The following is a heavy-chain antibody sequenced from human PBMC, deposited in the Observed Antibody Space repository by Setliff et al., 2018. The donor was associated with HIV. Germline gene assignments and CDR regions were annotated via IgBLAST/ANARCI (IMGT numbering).Heavy chain of an antibody. CDR2: ISYSGSKK. J-gene: IGHJ3*02. V-gene: IGHV3-30*04. CDR3: ARSKTFYDFWGGYYTHGAFKI. D-gene: IGHD3-3*01. Sequence: GGSLRLSCAGSGFIFSNYAMNWVRQAPGKGLEWVAVISYSGSKKLYADSVKGRFTISRDDSTNTVFLQMSSLTPEDTAVYYCARSKTFYDFWGGYYTHGAFKIWGLGTMVTVS. CDR1: GFIFSNYA.